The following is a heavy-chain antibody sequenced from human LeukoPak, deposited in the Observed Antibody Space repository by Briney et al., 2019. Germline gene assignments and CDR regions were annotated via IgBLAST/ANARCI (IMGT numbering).Heavy chain of an antibody. V-gene: IGHV1-2*02. CDR3: ARDVSFGSGSYSDY. CDR2: INPNSGGT. J-gene: IGHJ4*02. Sequence: ASVKVSCKASGYTFTDYYMHWVRQAPGQGLEWMGWINPNSGGTNYAQKFQGRVTMTRDASISTAYMELSRLRSDDTAVYYCARDVSFGSGSYSDYWGQGTLVTVSS. D-gene: IGHD3-10*01. CDR1: GYTFTDYY.